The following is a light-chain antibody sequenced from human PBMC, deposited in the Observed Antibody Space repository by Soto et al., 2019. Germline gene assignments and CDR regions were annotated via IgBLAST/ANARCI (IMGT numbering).Light chain of an antibody. J-gene: IGKJ4*01. CDR2: GAS. Sequence: EIVLTQSPGTLSLSPGERATLSCRASQSVSSSYLAWYQQKPGQAPRLLIYGASSRAPGIPARFSGNGSGKDLTLTISKLDAEDFAVYDCQQYKSSTITFGGGTKGEIK. CDR1: QSVSSSY. CDR3: QQYKSSTIT. V-gene: IGKV3-20*01.